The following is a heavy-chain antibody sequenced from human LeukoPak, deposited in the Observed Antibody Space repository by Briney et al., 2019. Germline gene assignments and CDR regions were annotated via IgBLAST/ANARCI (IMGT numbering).Heavy chain of an antibody. D-gene: IGHD3-3*01. Sequence: GGSLRLSCAASGFTFSSYAMSWVRQAPGKGLEWVSSISANGGETHYADSVKGRFTISRDNSKNTLYLQINNPRVEDTAVYYCAKRYYDFPLDYWGRGTLVTVSS. CDR1: GFTFSSYA. V-gene: IGHV3-23*01. CDR3: AKRYYDFPLDY. J-gene: IGHJ4*02. CDR2: ISANGGET.